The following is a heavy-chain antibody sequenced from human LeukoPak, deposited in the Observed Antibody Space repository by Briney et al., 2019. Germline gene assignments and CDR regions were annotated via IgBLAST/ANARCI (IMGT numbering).Heavy chain of an antibody. D-gene: IGHD2-15*01. CDR1: GGSISSYY. CDR2: IYYSGST. V-gene: IGHV4-59*08. J-gene: IGHJ2*01. Sequence: PSETLSLTCTVSGGSISSYYWSWIRQPPGKGLEWIGYIYYSGSTNYNPSLKSRVTISVDTPKNQFSLKLSSVTAADTAVYYCARRQSGPELRWYFDLWGRGTLVTVSS. CDR3: ARRQSGPELRWYFDL.